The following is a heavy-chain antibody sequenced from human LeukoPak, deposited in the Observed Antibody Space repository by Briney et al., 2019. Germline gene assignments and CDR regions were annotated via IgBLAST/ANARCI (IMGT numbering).Heavy chain of an antibody. CDR2: IYYSGST. D-gene: IGHD1-1*01. Sequence: SETLSLTCTVSGGSISSSSYYWGWIRQPPGKGLEWSGSIYYSGSTYYNPSLKSRVTISVDTSKNQFSLKLSSVTAADTAVYYCARHGGTTGIDAFDIWGQGTMVTVSS. CDR3: ARHGGTTGIDAFDI. V-gene: IGHV4-39*01. CDR1: GGSISSSSYY. J-gene: IGHJ3*02.